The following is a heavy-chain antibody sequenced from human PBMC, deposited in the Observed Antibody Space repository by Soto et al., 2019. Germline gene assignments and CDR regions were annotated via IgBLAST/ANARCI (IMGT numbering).Heavy chain of an antibody. CDR1: GFTFSNYA. Sequence: VQLLESGGGLVQPGGSLRLSCAASGFTFSNYAMTWVRQAPGKGLEWVSVITGSGGGTYFVDSVKGRFTISRDNSKNTMYLQMNSLRAEDTAVYYCAKRPLTAAGFDYWGQGTLVTVSS. J-gene: IGHJ4*02. D-gene: IGHD6-13*01. CDR2: ITGSGGGT. CDR3: AKRPLTAAGFDY. V-gene: IGHV3-23*01.